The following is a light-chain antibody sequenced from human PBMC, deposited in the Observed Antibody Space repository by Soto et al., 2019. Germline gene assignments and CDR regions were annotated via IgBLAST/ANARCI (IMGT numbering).Light chain of an antibody. CDR3: CSYAGTYTWV. Sequence: QSALTQPRSVSGSPGQSVTISCTGTSSDVGGYYFVSWYQQNPGKVPKLLIYDVSKRPSGVPDRFSGSKSGNTASLTISGLQAEDEADYYCCSYAGTYTWVFGGGTKLTVL. CDR1: SSDVGGYYF. V-gene: IGLV2-11*01. CDR2: DVS. J-gene: IGLJ3*02.